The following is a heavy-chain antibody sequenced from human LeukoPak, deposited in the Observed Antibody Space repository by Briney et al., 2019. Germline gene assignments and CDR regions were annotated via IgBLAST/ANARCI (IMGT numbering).Heavy chain of an antibody. V-gene: IGHV4-61*01. CDR2: IYYSGST. Sequence: VKPSETLSLTCTVSGGSVSSGSYYWSWIRQPPGKGLEWIGYIYYSGSTNYNPSLKSRVTISVDTSKNQFSLKLSSVTAADTAVYYCVTLTFTKFDYWGQGTLVTVSS. D-gene: IGHD2-8*01. CDR1: GGSVSSGSYY. CDR3: VTLTFTKFDY. J-gene: IGHJ4*02.